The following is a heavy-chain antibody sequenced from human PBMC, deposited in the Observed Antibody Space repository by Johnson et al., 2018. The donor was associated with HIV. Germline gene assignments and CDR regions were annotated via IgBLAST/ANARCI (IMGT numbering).Heavy chain of an antibody. D-gene: IGHD1-26*01. CDR3: AKERYMGSTTLADAFDM. Sequence: VQLVESGGGLVQPGGSLRLSCAASGFTLSTYWMSWVRQAPGKGLEWVANIKQDGSEKYCVDSVKGRFTISRDNSKNTLFLQMNSLRAEDTAVYYCAKERYMGSTTLADAFDMWGQGTMVTVSS. CDR1: GFTLSTYW. J-gene: IGHJ3*02. V-gene: IGHV3-7*01. CDR2: IKQDGSEK.